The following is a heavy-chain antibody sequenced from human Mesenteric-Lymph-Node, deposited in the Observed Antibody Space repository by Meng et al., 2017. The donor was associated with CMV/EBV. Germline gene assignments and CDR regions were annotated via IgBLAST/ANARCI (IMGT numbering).Heavy chain of an antibody. CDR2: IYNGGSSI. CDR3: AKDRDGMAAAS. V-gene: IGHV3-23*03. Sequence: GGSLRLSCAASGFTFSSYAMTWVRQAPGKGLEWVSVIYNGGSSIYYADSVKGRFTISRDNSKSTLYLQMNSLRAEDTAVYFCAKDRDGMAAASWGQGTLVTVSS. D-gene: IGHD1-14*01. J-gene: IGHJ5*02. CDR1: GFTFSSYA.